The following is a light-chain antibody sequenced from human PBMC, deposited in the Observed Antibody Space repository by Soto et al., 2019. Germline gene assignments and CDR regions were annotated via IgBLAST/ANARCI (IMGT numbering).Light chain of an antibody. CDR3: QGWDSSSDHWV. V-gene: IGLV3-21*04. J-gene: IGLJ3*02. CDR1: NIGSKS. CDR2: YDS. Sequence: SYELTQPPSVSVAPGKTARITCGGNNIGSKSVHWYQQKPGQAPVLVIYYDSDRPSGSPERFSGSNSGNTATLTISRVEAGDEADYYCQGWDSSSDHWVFGGGTKLTVL.